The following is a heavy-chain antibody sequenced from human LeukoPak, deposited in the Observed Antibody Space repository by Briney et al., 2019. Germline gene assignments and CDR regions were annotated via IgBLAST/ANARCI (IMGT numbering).Heavy chain of an antibody. CDR1: GYTFTSYG. J-gene: IGHJ4*02. CDR2: ISAYNGNT. V-gene: IGHV1-18*01. D-gene: IGHD2-21*02. CDR3: ARDHAGDHSFDY. Sequence: ASVTVSCKASGYTFTSYGISWVRQAPGQGLEWMGWISAYNGNTNYAQKLQGRVTMTTDTSTSTAYMELRSLRSDDTAVYYCARDHAGDHSFDYWGQGTLVTVSS.